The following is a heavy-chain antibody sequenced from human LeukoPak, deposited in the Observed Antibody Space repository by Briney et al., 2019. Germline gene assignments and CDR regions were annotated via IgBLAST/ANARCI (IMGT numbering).Heavy chain of an antibody. CDR3: ARETLNYYDSSGYYAFDI. CDR2: INHSGST. D-gene: IGHD3-22*01. CDR1: GGSFSGYY. V-gene: IGHV4-34*01. J-gene: IGHJ3*02. Sequence: SETLSLTCVVYGGSFSGYYWSWIRQPPGKGLEWIGEINHSGSTNYNPSLKSRVTISVDTSKNQFSLKLSSVTAADTAVYYCARETLNYYDSSGYYAFDIWGQGTMVTVSS.